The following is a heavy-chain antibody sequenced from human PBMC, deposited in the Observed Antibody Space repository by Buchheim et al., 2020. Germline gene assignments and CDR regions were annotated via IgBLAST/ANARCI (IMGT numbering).Heavy chain of an antibody. CDR2: ISSSSSTI. V-gene: IGHV3-48*01. Sequence: EVQLVESGGGLVQPGGSLRLSCAASGFTFSSYSMNWVRQAPGKGLEWVSYISSSSSTIYYADSVKGRFTISRDNAKQSLSLQMNSLRAEDTAVYYCARGLAGAMPYYYYGMDVWGQGTT. CDR3: ARGLAGAMPYYYYGMDV. CDR1: GFTFSSYS. J-gene: IGHJ6*02. D-gene: IGHD2-2*01.